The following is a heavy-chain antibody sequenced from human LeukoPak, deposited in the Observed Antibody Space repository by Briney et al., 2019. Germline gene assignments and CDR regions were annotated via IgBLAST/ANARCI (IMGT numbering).Heavy chain of an antibody. CDR1: GGTFSSYA. J-gene: IGHJ6*03. CDR3: ASARYCTNGVCYTYYYMDV. Sequence: SVKVSCKASGGTFSSYAISWVRQAPGQGLEWMGGIIPIFGTANYAQKFQGRVTITTDESTSTAYMELSRLRSDDTAVYYCASARYCTNGVCYTYYYMDVWGKGTTVTVSS. V-gene: IGHV1-69*05. D-gene: IGHD2-8*01. CDR2: IIPIFGTA.